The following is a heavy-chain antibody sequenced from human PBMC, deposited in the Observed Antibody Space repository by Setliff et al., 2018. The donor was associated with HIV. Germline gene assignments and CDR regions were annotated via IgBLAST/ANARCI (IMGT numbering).Heavy chain of an antibody. V-gene: IGHV4-39*07. Sequence: SETLSLTCTVSGASISSSGYYWGWIRQPPGKGLEWIGTIYYSGSTNYNPSLKSRVTISVDTSKTQFSLKLSSVTAADTAVYYCARGPEYGDYVGAYLFDYWGQGTLVTVSS. CDR1: GASISSSGYY. CDR3: ARGPEYGDYVGAYLFDY. CDR2: IYYSGST. J-gene: IGHJ4*02. D-gene: IGHD4-17*01.